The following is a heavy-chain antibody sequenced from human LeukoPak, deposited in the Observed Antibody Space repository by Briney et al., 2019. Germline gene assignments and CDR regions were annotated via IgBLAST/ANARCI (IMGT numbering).Heavy chain of an antibody. D-gene: IGHD1-26*01. CDR1: GSTFSTYP. Sequence: GESLRLSCTASGSTFSTYPMTWVRQAPGQGLEWVSAISGNSVTIYYADSVKGRFTISRDNSKNTLYLQMYSLRDEDTAVYYCAKILSGTYSFDLWGQGTLVTVSS. CDR2: ISGNSVTI. V-gene: IGHV3-23*01. CDR3: AKILSGTYSFDL. J-gene: IGHJ4*02.